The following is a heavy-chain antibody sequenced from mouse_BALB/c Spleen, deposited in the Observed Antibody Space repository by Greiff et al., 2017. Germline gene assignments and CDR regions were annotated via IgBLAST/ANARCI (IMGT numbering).Heavy chain of an antibody. CDR1: GFNIKDTY. CDR3: ARSLYYYGSDYFDD. CDR2: IDPANGNT. V-gene: IGHV14-3*02. J-gene: IGHJ2*01. D-gene: IGHD1-1*01. Sequence: VQLQQSGAELVKPGASVKLSCTASGFNIKDTYMHWVKQRPEQGLEWIGRIDPANGNTKYDPKFQGKATITADTSSNTAYLQLSSLTSEDTAVYYCARSLYYYGSDYFDDWGQGTTLTVSS.